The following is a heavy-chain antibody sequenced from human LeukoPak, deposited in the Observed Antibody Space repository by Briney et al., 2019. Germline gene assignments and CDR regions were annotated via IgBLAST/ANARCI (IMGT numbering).Heavy chain of an antibody. D-gene: IGHD6-13*01. CDR3: ARRLAGTEDY. CDR2: FYYSGST. J-gene: IGHJ4*02. V-gene: IGHV4-39*01. CDR1: GGSISSSSYY. Sequence: SETLSLTCTVSGGSISSSSYYWGWIRQPPGRGLEWIGSFYYSGSTYYNPSLRSRVTISVDTSKNQFSLRLSSVTATDTAVYYCARRLAGTEDYWGQGPLVTVSS.